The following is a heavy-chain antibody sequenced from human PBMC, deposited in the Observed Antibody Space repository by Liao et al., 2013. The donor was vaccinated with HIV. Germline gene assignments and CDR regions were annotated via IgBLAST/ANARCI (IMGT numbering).Heavy chain of an antibody. CDR3: ARGPTYTSSSGGTFDL. Sequence: QVQLQESGPGLVKPSETLSLTCSVSGGSISSYYWSWIRQPAGKGLEWIGRFHSSGTPTYNPSLQGRVTMSVDTSKNQFSLKLSSVTSADTAVYFCARGPTYTSSSGGTFDLWGQGNWSPSLQ. J-gene: IGHJ3*01. D-gene: IGHD6-6*01. V-gene: IGHV4-4*07. CDR1: GGSISSYY. CDR2: FHSSGTP.